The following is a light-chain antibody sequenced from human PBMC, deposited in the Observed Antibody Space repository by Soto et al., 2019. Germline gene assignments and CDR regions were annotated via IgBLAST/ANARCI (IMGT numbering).Light chain of an antibody. CDR2: DVN. CDR1: SSDVGGYNY. V-gene: IGLV2-14*01. CDR3: SSYTSSSTLAV. J-gene: IGLJ2*01. Sequence: QSALTQPASVSGSPGQSITISCTGTSSDVGGYNYVSWYQQDPGKAPKLMIYDVNNRPSGVSNRFSGSKSGSTASLTISGLQAEDEAYYYCSSYTSSSTLAVFGGGTKVTVL.